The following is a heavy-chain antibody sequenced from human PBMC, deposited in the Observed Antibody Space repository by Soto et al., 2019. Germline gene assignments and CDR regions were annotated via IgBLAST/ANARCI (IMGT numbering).Heavy chain of an antibody. V-gene: IGHV1-18*01. D-gene: IGHD3-3*01. CDR2: ISAYNGNT. Sequence: QVQLVQSGAEVKKPGASVKVSCKASGYTFTSYGISWVRQAPGQGLEWMGWISAYNGNTNYAQKLQGRVTMTTDTSTSTGHMELRGLRSDGTAGDFCGRGGRLRFLEDDWGTTNLDPWGQGTLVTVSS. J-gene: IGHJ5*02. CDR1: GYTFTSYG. CDR3: GRGGRLRFLEDDWGTTNLDP.